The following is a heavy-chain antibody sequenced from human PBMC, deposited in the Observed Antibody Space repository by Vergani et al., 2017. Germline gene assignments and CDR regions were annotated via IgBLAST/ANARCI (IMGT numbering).Heavy chain of an antibody. Sequence: QVQLVQSGAEVKKPGSSVKVSCKASGGTFSSYAISWVRQAPGQGLEWMGGIIPIFGTANYAQKFQGRVTITADESTSTAYMELSSLRSEDTAVYYCARVNDVWGGYYSGGYYYYYMDVWGKGTTVTVSS. V-gene: IGHV1-69*01. D-gene: IGHD3-3*01. CDR2: IIPIFGTA. CDR3: ARVNDVWGGYYSGGYYYYYMDV. J-gene: IGHJ6*03. CDR1: GGTFSSYA.